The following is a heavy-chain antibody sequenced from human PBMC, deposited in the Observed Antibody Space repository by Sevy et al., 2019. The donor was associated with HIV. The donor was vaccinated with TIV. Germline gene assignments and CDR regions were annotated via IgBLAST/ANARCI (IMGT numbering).Heavy chain of an antibody. CDR3: SRISTTMIVVVRDAFDI. J-gene: IGHJ3*02. D-gene: IGHD3-22*01. Sequence: GGSLRLSCTASGFTFGDYAMSWFRQAPGKGLEWVGCIRSKAYGGTTEYAASVKGRFTISRDDSKCFAYLQMNSLKTEATAVYYCSRISTTMIVVVRDAFDIWGQGTMVTVSS. CDR1: GFTFGDYA. V-gene: IGHV3-49*03. CDR2: IRSKAYGGTT.